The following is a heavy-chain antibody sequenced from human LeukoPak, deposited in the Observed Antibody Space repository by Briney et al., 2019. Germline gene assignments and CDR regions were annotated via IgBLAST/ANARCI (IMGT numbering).Heavy chain of an antibody. CDR3: ARWVDFWSGPFDY. D-gene: IGHD3-3*01. V-gene: IGHV3-30*02. J-gene: IGHJ4*02. Sequence: GGSLRLSCAASGFTFSSYGMHWVRQAPGKGLEWVAFIRSDGSNKYYTDSVKGRFTISRDNSKNTLYLQMNSLRAEDTAVYYCARWVDFWSGPFDYWGQGTLVTVSS. CDR1: GFTFSSYG. CDR2: IRSDGSNK.